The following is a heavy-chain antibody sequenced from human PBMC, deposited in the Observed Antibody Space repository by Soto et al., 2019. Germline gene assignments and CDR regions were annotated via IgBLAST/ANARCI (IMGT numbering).Heavy chain of an antibody. CDR3: ARTVATIYYFDY. D-gene: IGHD5-12*01. CDR1: GGSISSYY. Sequence: SETLSLTCTVSGGSISSYYWSWIRQPPGKGLEWIGYIYYGGSTNYNPSLKSRVTISVDTSKNQFSLKLSSVTAADTAVYYCARTVATIYYFDYWGQGTLVTVSS. J-gene: IGHJ4*02. V-gene: IGHV4-59*01. CDR2: IYYGGST.